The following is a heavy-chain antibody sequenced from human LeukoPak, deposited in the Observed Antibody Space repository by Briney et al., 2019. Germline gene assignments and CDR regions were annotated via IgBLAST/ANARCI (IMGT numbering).Heavy chain of an antibody. CDR3: ARGPPQSKLAAALDY. CDR1: GGAISSYY. J-gene: IGHJ4*02. CDR2: IYYSGST. Sequence: SETLSLTCTVSGGAISSYYWSWIRQPPGKGLEWIGYIYYSGSTNYNPSLKSRVTISVDTSNIQFSLKLSSVPPAETGEYSCARGPPQSKLAAALDYWGQGTLVTVSS. V-gene: IGHV4-59*01. D-gene: IGHD6-13*01.